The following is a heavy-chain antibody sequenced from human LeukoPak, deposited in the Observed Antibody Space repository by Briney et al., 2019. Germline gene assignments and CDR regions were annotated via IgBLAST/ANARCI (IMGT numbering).Heavy chain of an antibody. CDR1: GFTFDDYA. D-gene: IGHD3-3*01. Sequence: GGSLRLSCAASGFTFDDYAMHWVRQVPGKGLEWVASINWNSGAIGYAAAVKGRFTISRDNAKNSLYLQMNSLRPEDMALYYCAKGWYYDFWSYFDYWGQGTLVTVSS. CDR2: INWNSGAI. CDR3: AKGWYYDFWSYFDY. V-gene: IGHV3-9*03. J-gene: IGHJ4*02.